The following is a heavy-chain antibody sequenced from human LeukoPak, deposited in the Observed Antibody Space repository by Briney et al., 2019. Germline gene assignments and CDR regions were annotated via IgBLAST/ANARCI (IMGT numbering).Heavy chain of an antibody. V-gene: IGHV1-69*01. D-gene: IGHD1-14*01. Sequence: SVKVSCKASGGTFSSYAISWVRQAPGQGLEWMGGTIPIFGTANYAQKFQGRVTITADESTSTAYMELSSLRSEDTAVYYCARGIRPSSPGRRGFQHPIFDIWGQGTMVTVSS. J-gene: IGHJ3*02. CDR2: TIPIFGTA. CDR1: GGTFSSYA. CDR3: ARGIRPSSPGRRGFQHPIFDI.